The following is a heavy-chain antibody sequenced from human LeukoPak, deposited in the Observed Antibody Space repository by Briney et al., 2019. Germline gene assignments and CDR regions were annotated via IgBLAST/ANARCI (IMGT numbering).Heavy chain of an antibody. D-gene: IGHD1/OR15-1a*01. V-gene: IGHV4-4*02. CDR3: ARQKWEQQGRDYYFNGLDV. CDR2: IYLYGTT. J-gene: IGHJ6*02. Sequence: SETLPLTCSVSIGSISSSKWWSWVRQSPVKGLEWIGEIYLYGTTNYNPSFTSRVTISVDRSRNQFSLKLTSVTAADTAVYYCARQKWEQQGRDYYFNGLDVWGPGTTVIVS. CDR1: IGSISSSKW.